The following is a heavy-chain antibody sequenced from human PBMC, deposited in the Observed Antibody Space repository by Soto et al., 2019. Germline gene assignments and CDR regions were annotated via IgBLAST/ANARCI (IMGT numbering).Heavy chain of an antibody. CDR3: ARPLGYCSSTSCYTAGEDAFDI. J-gene: IGHJ3*02. CDR1: GYTFTSYY. Sequence: ASVKVSCKASGYTFTSYYMHWVRQAPGQGLEWMGIINPSGGSTSYAQKFQGRVTMTRDTSTSTVYMELSSLRSEDTAVYYCARPLGYCSSTSCYTAGEDAFDIWGQGTMVTVS. CDR2: INPSGGST. D-gene: IGHD2-2*02. V-gene: IGHV1-46*03.